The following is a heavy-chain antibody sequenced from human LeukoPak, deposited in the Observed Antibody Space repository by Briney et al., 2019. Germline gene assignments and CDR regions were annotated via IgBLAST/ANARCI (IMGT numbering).Heavy chain of an antibody. CDR3: ARGSYYYYGMDV. CDR2: MNPNSGNT. J-gene: IGHJ6*02. V-gene: IGHV1-8*01. CDR1: GYTFTSYD. Sequence: ASVKVSCKASGYTFTSYDINWVRQATGQGLEWMGWMNPNSGNTGYAQKFQGRVTMTRNTSISTAYMELSSLRFEDTAVYYCARGSYYYYGMDVWGQGTTVTVSS.